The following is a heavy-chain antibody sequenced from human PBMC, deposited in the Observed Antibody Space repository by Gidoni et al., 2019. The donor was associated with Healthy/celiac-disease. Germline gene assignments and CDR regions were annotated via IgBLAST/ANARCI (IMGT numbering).Heavy chain of an antibody. CDR2: IYYSGST. J-gene: IGHJ4*02. CDR1: GGSISSSSYY. CDR3: ARRAKDVLLWFGEPPPDY. V-gene: IGHV4-39*01. Sequence: QLQLQESGPGLVKPSETLSLTCTVSGGSISSSSYYCGGIRQPPGKGLEWIGGIYYSGSTYSNPSLKSRVTISVDTSKNQFSLKLSPVTAADTAVYYCARRAKDVLLWFGEPPPDYWGQGTLVTVSS. D-gene: IGHD3-10*01.